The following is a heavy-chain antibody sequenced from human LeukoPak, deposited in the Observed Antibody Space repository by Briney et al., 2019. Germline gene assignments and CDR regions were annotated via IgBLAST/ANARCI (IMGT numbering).Heavy chain of an antibody. J-gene: IGHJ4*02. CDR2: IYYSGSS. V-gene: IGHV4-30-4*01. CDR3: ARVKFWSGYYPVFDY. CDR1: GGSISSGDYY. Sequence: SQTLSLTCTVSGGSISSGDYYWSWIRQPPGKGLEWIGYIYYSGSSYYNPSLKSRVTISVDTSKNQFSLKLSSVTAADTAVYYCARVKFWSGYYPVFDYWGQGTLVTVSS. D-gene: IGHD3-3*01.